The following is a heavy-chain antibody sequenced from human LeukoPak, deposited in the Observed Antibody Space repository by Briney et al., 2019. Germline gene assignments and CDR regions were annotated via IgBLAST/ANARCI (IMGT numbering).Heavy chain of an antibody. J-gene: IGHJ4*02. CDR3: ARFRAGAGDF. CDR2: INPDGTTI. Sequence: AGGSLRLSCAASGFTFRHYWMHWVRHVPGKGLVWVSRINPDGTTINYADSVRGRFAISRDNAKNTLHLEMNGLRADDTAVYYCARFRAGAGDFWGQGTLVSVSS. V-gene: IGHV3-74*01. CDR1: GFTFRHYW. D-gene: IGHD4/OR15-4a*01.